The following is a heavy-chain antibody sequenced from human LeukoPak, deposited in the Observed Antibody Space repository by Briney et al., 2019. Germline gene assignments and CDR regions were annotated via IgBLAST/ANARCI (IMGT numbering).Heavy chain of an antibody. Sequence: PSETLSLTCTVSGGSISSGDYYWRWIRQPPGKGLEWIGYIYYSGSTYYNPSLKSRVTISVDTSKNQFSLKLSSVTAADTAVYYCAGERITIFGVVIIDYWGQGTLVTVSS. D-gene: IGHD3-3*01. J-gene: IGHJ4*02. V-gene: IGHV4-30-4*01. CDR3: AGERITIFGVVIIDY. CDR1: GGSISSGDYY. CDR2: IYYSGST.